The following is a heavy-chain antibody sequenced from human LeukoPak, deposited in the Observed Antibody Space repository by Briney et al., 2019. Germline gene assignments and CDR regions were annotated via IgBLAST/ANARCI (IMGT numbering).Heavy chain of an antibody. Sequence: GGSLRLSCAASGFTFRSHWMTWFRQAPGKGLEWVANIKQGGNDKYYVASIKGRFTISRDNARNSLYLQMNSLGAEDTAVYYCARDKDGSLDYWGQGTLVTVSS. J-gene: IGHJ4*02. CDR3: ARDKDGSLDY. V-gene: IGHV3-7*03. CDR1: GFTFRSHW. D-gene: IGHD6-25*01. CDR2: IKQGGNDK.